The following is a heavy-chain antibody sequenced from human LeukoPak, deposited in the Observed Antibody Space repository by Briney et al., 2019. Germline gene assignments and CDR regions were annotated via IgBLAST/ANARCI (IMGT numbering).Heavy chain of an antibody. D-gene: IGHD2-2*01. J-gene: IGHJ3*02. CDR3: ARHGGIVVVPAAINRMFYAFDI. CDR1: GGSIISSTYY. Sequence: SETLSLTCTVSGGSIISSTYYWGWIRQPPGKGLEWIGSIYYSGSTYYNPSLKSRVTISVDTSKNQLSLKLRSVTAADTAVYYCARHGGIVVVPAAINRMFYAFDIWGQGTMVTVSS. CDR2: IYYSGST. V-gene: IGHV4-39*01.